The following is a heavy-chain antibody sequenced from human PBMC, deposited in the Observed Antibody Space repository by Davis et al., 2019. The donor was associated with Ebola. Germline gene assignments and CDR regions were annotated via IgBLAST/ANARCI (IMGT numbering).Heavy chain of an antibody. J-gene: IGHJ4*02. D-gene: IGHD3-3*01. CDR1: GYTFTSYY. CDR2: INPSGGST. CDR3: ARGPGVASSGY. V-gene: IGHV1-46*01. Sequence: ASVKVSCKASGYTFTSYYMHWVRQAPGQGLEWMGIINPSGGSTSYAQKFQGRVTITADESTSTAYMELSSLRSEDTAVYYCARGPGVASSGYWGQGTLVTVSS.